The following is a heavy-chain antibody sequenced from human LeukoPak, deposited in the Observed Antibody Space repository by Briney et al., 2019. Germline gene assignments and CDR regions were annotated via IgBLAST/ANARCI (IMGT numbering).Heavy chain of an antibody. V-gene: IGHV4-34*01. D-gene: IGHD6-19*01. Sequence: SETLSLTCAVYGGSFSGYYWSWIRQPPGKGLEWTGEINHSGSTNYNPSLKSRVTISVDTSKNQFSLKLSSVTAADTAVYYCARPVAGFRDWGQGTLVTVSS. CDR2: INHSGST. CDR3: ARPVAGFRD. CDR1: GGSFSGYY. J-gene: IGHJ4*02.